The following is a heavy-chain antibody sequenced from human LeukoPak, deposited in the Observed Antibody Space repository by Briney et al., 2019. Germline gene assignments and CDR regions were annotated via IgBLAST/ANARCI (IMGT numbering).Heavy chain of an antibody. Sequence: SETLSLTCTVSGGSISSYYWSWIRQSPGKGLEWIGYIHYSGTTNYNPSLKSRVTIALDTSKNQFSLKLNSVAAADTAVYYCARGQGSMAYWGQGTLVTVSS. CDR2: IHYSGTT. J-gene: IGHJ4*02. D-gene: IGHD2/OR15-2a*01. CDR3: ARGQGSMAY. CDR1: GGSISSYY. V-gene: IGHV4-59*01.